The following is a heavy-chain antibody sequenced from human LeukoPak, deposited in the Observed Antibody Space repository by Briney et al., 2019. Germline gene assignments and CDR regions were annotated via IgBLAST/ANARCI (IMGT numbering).Heavy chain of an antibody. D-gene: IGHD3-10*01. CDR3: ARVAFSGSYPGHFDL. Sequence: PSETLSLTCTVSGGSISSYYWSWIRQPPGKGLEWIGYIYYSGSTNYNPSLKSRVTISVDTSKNQFSLKLSSVTAADTAVYYCARVAFSGSYPGHFDLWGRGTLVTVSS. J-gene: IGHJ2*01. CDR2: IYYSGST. CDR1: GGSISSYY. V-gene: IGHV4-59*01.